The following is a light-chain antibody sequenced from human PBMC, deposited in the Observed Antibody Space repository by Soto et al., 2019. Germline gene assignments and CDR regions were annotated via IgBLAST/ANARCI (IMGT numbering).Light chain of an antibody. CDR2: GAS. CDR1: QSIGDP. CDR3: QQYDNWPWT. J-gene: IGKJ1*01. Sequence: EIVMTQSPATLSVSPGGRATLSCRASQSIGDPLAWYQLKPGQAPRLLIYGASSRVTGFPARFSGSWSGTDCTLTISSLQSDDVAVYYCQQYDNWPWTFGQGTKVDIK. V-gene: IGKV3-15*01.